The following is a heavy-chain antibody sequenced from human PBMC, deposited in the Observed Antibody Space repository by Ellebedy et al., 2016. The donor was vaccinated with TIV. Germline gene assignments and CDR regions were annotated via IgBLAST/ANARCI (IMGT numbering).Heavy chain of an antibody. Sequence: PGGSLRLSCAASGFTISPYAMAWVRQAPGKGLEWVSTISNTGSRTYYADSVEGRFIISRDNSKKTLYPQMNSLRAEDTAVYYCAKGRGGGSDSSAPRYYFDYWGLGTLVTVSS. CDR3: AKGRGGGSDSSAPRYYFDY. V-gene: IGHV3-23*01. CDR2: ISNTGSRT. CDR1: GFTISPYA. D-gene: IGHD3-22*01. J-gene: IGHJ4*02.